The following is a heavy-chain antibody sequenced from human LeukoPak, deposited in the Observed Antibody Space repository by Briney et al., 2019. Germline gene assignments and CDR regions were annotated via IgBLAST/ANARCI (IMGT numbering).Heavy chain of an antibody. CDR2: IIPIFGTA. D-gene: IGHD2-2*02. CDR1: GGTVSSYA. Sequence: GASVKVSCKASGGTVSSYAISWVRQAPGQGLEWMGGIIPIFGTANYAQKFQGRVTITADESTSTAYMELSSLRSEDTAVYYCARERVVRYCSSTSCYRDFQHWGQGTLVTVSS. J-gene: IGHJ1*01. CDR3: ARERVVRYCSSTSCYRDFQH. V-gene: IGHV1-69*13.